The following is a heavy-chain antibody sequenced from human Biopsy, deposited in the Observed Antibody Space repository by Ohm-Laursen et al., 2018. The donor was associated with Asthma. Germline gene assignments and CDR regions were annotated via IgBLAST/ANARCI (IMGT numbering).Heavy chain of an antibody. CDR1: GFTFMTYG. D-gene: IGHD3-3*02. CDR3: ARTFHFWSPYHAEHYQL. Sequence: SLRLSCAASGFTFMTYGMHWVRQVPGKGLEWVANIKHDGTEKNHVDSLKGRFTISRDNAKNSLYLQMNGLRAEDTAVYYCARTFHFWSPYHAEHYQLWGQGTLVTVSS. J-gene: IGHJ1*01. V-gene: IGHV3-7*01. CDR2: IKHDGTEK.